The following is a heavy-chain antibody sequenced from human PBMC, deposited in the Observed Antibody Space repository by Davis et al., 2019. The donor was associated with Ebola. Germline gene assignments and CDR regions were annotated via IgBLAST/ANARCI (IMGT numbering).Heavy chain of an antibody. J-gene: IGHJ4*02. CDR3: ARGTRWPGY. V-gene: IGHV1-8*02. Sequence: ASVKVSCKASGGTFSSYAISWVRQATGQGLEWMGWMNPNSGNTGYAQKFQGRVTMTRNTSISTAYMELSSLRSEDTAVYYCARGTRWPGYWGQGTLVTVSS. D-gene: IGHD4-23*01. CDR2: MNPNSGNT. CDR1: GGTFSSYA.